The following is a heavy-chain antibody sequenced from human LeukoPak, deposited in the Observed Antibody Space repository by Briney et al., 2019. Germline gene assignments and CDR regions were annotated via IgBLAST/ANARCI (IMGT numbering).Heavy chain of an antibody. CDR1: GFAVSSKY. CDR2: MYSDHNT. V-gene: IGHV3-66*01. J-gene: IGHJ3*01. Sequence: GGSLRLSCAASGFAVSSKYMTWVRQAPGKGLECVSLMYSDHNTYYADSVKGRFTISRDNSRNTLYLQMNSLRAEDTAVYYFATSGGVYSRDAFDVWGQGAMVTVSS. CDR3: ATSGGVYSRDAFDV. D-gene: IGHD5/OR15-5a*01.